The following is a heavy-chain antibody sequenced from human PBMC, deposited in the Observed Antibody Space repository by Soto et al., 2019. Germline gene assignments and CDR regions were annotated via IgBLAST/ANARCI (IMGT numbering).Heavy chain of an antibody. CDR1: GGSISSYY. V-gene: IGHV4-59*01. J-gene: IGHJ5*02. Sequence: QVQLQESGPGLVKPSETLSLTCTVSGGSISSYYWSWIRQPPGKGLEWIGYIYYSGSTNYNPSLKSRVTISVDTSKNQFSLKLSSVSAADTAVYYGAREIRGVSWFDPWGQGTLVTVSS. CDR3: AREIRGVSWFDP. CDR2: IYYSGST. D-gene: IGHD3-10*01.